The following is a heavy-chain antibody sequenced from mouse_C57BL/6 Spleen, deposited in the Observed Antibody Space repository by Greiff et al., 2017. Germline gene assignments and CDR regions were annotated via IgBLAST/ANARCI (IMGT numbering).Heavy chain of an antibody. V-gene: IGHV1-69*01. CDR1: GYTFTSYW. D-gene: IGHD1-1*02. J-gene: IGHJ1*03. CDR3: ARCDYQQSLWYLDV. Sequence: VQLQQPGAELVMPGASVKLSCKASGYTFTSYWMHWVKQRPGQGLEWIGEIDPSDSYTNYNQKFKGKSTLTVDKSSSTAYMQLSSLTSEDSAVYYCARCDYQQSLWYLDVWGTGTTVTVSS. CDR2: IDPSDSYT.